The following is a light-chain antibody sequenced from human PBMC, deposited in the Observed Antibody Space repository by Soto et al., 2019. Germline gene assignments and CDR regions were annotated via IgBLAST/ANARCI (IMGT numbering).Light chain of an antibody. Sequence: SALTQPPSASGSPVQSVTISCTGTSSDVGGYNYVSWYQQHPGKAPKLMIYEVSKRPSGVPDRFSGSKSGNTASLTVSGLQAEDEADYYCSSYAGSNNLGVFGTGTKVTVL. CDR1: SSDVGGYNY. V-gene: IGLV2-8*01. CDR3: SSYAGSNNLGV. J-gene: IGLJ1*01. CDR2: EVS.